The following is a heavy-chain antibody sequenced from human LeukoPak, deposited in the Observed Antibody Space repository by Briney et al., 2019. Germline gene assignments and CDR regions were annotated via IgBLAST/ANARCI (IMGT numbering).Heavy chain of an antibody. V-gene: IGHV3-23*01. J-gene: IGHJ4*02. CDR1: GFTFSGSG. CDR3: AKGGCRGTCNPLAY. D-gene: IGHD2-15*01. Sequence: GGSLRLSCAASGFTFSGSGMSWVRQAPGKGLEWISSSGDSDGSTYYADSLKGRFTISRDNSKNTLYLQMNSLRTEDTAVYYCAKGGCRGTCNPLAYWGQGALVTVSP. CDR2: SGDSDGST.